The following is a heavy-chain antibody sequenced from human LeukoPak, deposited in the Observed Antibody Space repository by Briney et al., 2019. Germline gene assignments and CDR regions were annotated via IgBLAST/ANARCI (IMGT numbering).Heavy chain of an antibody. Sequence: PGGSLRLSCAASGFTFSSYWMSWVRQAPGKGLEWVANIKQDGSEKYYVDSVKGRFTISRDNAKNSLYLQMNSLRAEDTAVYYCARGGITGTTSLGYWGQGTLVTVSS. J-gene: IGHJ4*02. CDR2: IKQDGSEK. D-gene: IGHD1-20*01. CDR3: ARGGITGTTSLGY. CDR1: GFTFSSYW. V-gene: IGHV3-7*01.